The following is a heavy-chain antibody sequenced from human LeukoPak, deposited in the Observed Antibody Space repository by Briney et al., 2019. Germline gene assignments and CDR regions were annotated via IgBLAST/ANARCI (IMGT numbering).Heavy chain of an antibody. CDR1: GFTFSSYA. CDR2: ISGSGGST. V-gene: IGHV3-23*01. D-gene: IGHD3-10*01. Sequence: GGSLRLSCAASGFTFSSYAMSWVRQAPGKGLEWVSAISGSGGSTYYADSVKGRFTISRDNAKNSLFLQMNSLRAEDTALYYCARDSSPQGFFFFDYWGQGTLVTVSS. J-gene: IGHJ4*02. CDR3: ARDSSPQGFFFFDY.